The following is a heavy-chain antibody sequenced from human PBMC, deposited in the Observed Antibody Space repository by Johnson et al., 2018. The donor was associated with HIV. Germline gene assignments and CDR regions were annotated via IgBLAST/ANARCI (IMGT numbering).Heavy chain of an antibody. CDR3: ARWVMVRGREGFDM. J-gene: IGHJ3*02. D-gene: IGHD3-10*01. Sequence: HVQLVESGGGVVQPGRSLRLSCAASGFTFSSYGMHWVRQAPGKGLEWVAVISYDGSNKYYADSVKGRFTISRDNAKNSLYLQMNSLRAEDTAVYYCARWVMVRGREGFDMWGQGTMVTVSS. CDR2: ISYDGSNK. CDR1: GFTFSSYG. V-gene: IGHV3-30*03.